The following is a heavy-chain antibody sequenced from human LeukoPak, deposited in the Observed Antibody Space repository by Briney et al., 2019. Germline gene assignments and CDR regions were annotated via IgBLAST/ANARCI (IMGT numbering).Heavy chain of an antibody. J-gene: IGHJ3*02. CDR2: IYYSGST. V-gene: IGHV4-59*01. CDR3: ARARTMIVVGDAFDI. CDR1: GGSISSYY. Sequence: SSETLSLTCTVSGGSISSYYWSWIRQPPGKGLEWIGYIYYSGSTNYNPSLKSRVTISIDTSKNQYSLKLSSVTAADTAVYYCARARTMIVVGDAFDIWGQGTMVTASS. D-gene: IGHD3-22*01.